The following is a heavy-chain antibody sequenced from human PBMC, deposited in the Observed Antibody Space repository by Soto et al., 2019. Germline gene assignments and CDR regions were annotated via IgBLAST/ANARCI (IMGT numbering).Heavy chain of an antibody. CDR2: ISSSSSYI. Sequence: PGGSLRLSCAASGFTFSSNAMSWVRQAPGKGLEWVSSISSSSSYIYYADSVKGRFTISRDNAKNSLYLQMNSLRAEDTAVYYCASLAVAGNYYMDVWGKGTTVTSP. CDR3: ASLAVAGNYYMDV. V-gene: IGHV3-21*01. J-gene: IGHJ6*03. CDR1: GFTFSSNA. D-gene: IGHD6-19*01.